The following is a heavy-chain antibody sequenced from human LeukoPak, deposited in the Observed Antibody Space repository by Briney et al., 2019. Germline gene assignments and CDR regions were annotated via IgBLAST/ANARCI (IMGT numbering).Heavy chain of an antibody. V-gene: IGHV1-8*01. CDR1: GYTFTSYD. Sequence: ASVKVSCKASGYTFTSYDINWVRQATGQGLEWMGWMNPNSGNTGYAQKFQGRVTMTRNTSISTAYMELSSLRSEDTAVYYCARANPGLFGVVIPLPRDSNWFDPWGQGTLVTVSS. CDR3: ARANPGLFGVVIPLPRDSNWFDP. CDR2: MNPNSGNT. J-gene: IGHJ5*02. D-gene: IGHD3-3*01.